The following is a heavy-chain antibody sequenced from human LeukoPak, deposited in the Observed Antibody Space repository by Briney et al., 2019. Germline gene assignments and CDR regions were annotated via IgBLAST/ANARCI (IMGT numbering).Heavy chain of an antibody. CDR1: GYTFTAYY. Sequence: ASVKVSCKASGYTFTAYYMQWVRQAPGQGLEWMGWIDTNSGGTNYAQKFQGRVTITRDTSIGTAYVELSSLISDDTAVYYCASEAFCAGGSCYLHRVASWGPGTLVTVSS. D-gene: IGHD2-15*01. V-gene: IGHV1-2*02. CDR2: IDTNSGGT. J-gene: IGHJ4*02. CDR3: ASEAFCAGGSCYLHRVAS.